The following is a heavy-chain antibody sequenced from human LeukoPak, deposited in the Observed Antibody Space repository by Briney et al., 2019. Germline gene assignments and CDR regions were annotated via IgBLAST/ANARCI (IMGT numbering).Heavy chain of an antibody. J-gene: IGHJ4*02. Sequence: SETLSLTCTVSGGSISSSSYYWGWIRQPPGKGLEWIGSIYYSGSTYYNPSLKSRVTISVDTSKNQFSLKLSSVTAADTAVYYCARAAIEDYDILTGYYTLYYFDYWGQGTLVTVSS. CDR1: GGSISSSSYY. CDR3: ARAAIEDYDILTGYYTLYYFDY. D-gene: IGHD3-9*01. CDR2: IYYSGST. V-gene: IGHV4-39*07.